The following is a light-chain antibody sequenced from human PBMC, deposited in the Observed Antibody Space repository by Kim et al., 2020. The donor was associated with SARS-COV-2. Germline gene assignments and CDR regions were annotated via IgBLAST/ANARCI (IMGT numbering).Light chain of an antibody. CDR2: AAS. J-gene: IGKJ5*01. CDR1: QRIYSY. V-gene: IGKV1-39*01. Sequence: DIQMTQSPSSLSASVGDRVTITCRSSQRIYSYLNWYQQKPGKAPKLLIYAASSLQSGFPSRFSGSGSGTDFIFTISSLQPEEFATDYFQQSYSTPFTFGQGTRLEIK. CDR3: QQSYSTPFT.